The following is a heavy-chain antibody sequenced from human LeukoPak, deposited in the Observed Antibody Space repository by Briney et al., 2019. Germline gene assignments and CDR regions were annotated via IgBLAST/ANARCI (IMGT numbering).Heavy chain of an antibody. D-gene: IGHD3-16*01. CDR2: ISSSRSYI. J-gene: IGHJ4*02. CDR3: ARAGHYHESNDYPFSYYFDH. Sequence: GGSLRHSCAASGFTFSNYAMSWVRQAPGKGLEWVSSISSSRSYIYYADSVKGRFTISRDNAKNTLYLQMNSLRAEDTAVFYCARAGHYHESNDYPFSYYFDHWGQGTLVTVSS. CDR1: GFTFSNYA. V-gene: IGHV3-21*06.